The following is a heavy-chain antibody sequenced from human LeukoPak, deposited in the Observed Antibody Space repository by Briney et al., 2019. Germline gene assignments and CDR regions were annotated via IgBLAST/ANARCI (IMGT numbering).Heavy chain of an antibody. CDR3: AKVMYTSSSYYYYAMDV. V-gene: IGHV3-30*18. D-gene: IGHD6-6*01. CDR1: GFTFSSYG. Sequence: GGSLRPSCAASGFTFSSYGMHWVRQAPGKGLEWVAVISYDGSTKNHADSVKGRFTISRDNSKNTLYLQMNSLRPEDTAVYYCAKVMYTSSSYYYYAMDVWGQGTTVTVSS. CDR2: ISYDGSTK. J-gene: IGHJ6*02.